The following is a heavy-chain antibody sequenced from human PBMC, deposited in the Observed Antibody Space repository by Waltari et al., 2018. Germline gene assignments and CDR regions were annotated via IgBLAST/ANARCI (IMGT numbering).Heavy chain of an antibody. CDR1: GYSISSGYY. Sequence: QVQLQESGPGLVKPSETLSLTCTVSGYSISSGYYWGWIRQPPGKGLEWIGSIYHSGSTYYNPSLKSRVTISVDTSKNQFSLKLSSVTAADTAVYYCARVTVGGNWSFAEYFQHWGQGTLVTVSS. J-gene: IGHJ1*01. CDR3: ARVTVGGNWSFAEYFQH. V-gene: IGHV4-38-2*02. D-gene: IGHD1-20*01. CDR2: IYHSGST.